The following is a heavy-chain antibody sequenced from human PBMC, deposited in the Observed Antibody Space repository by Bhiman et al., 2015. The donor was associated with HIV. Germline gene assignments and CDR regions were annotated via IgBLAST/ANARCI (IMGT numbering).Heavy chain of an antibody. CDR3: AKDPRPIYGDYVVGAFDI. J-gene: IGHJ3*02. Sequence: VQLVESGGGLVQPGRSLRLSCAASGFTFDDYAMHWVRQAPGKGLEWVSGISWNSGSIGYADSVKGRFTISRDNAKNSLYLQMNSLRAEDTALYYCAKDPRPIYGDYVVGAFDIWGQGTNGHRLF. CDR1: GFTFDDYA. CDR2: ISWNSGSI. D-gene: IGHD4-17*01. V-gene: IGHV3-9*01.